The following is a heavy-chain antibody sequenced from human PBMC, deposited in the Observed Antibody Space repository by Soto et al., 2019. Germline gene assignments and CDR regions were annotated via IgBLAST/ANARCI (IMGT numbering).Heavy chain of an antibody. J-gene: IGHJ4*02. V-gene: IGHV1-3*01. Sequence: ASVKVSCKASGYTFTSYAMHWVRQAPGQRLEWMGWIDAGNGNTKYSQKFQGRVTITRDTSASTAYMELSSLRSEDTAVYYCARFIGYRGSGWTFDYWGQGTLVTVSS. CDR1: GYTFTSYA. D-gene: IGHD6-19*01. CDR3: ARFIGYRGSGWTFDY. CDR2: IDAGNGNT.